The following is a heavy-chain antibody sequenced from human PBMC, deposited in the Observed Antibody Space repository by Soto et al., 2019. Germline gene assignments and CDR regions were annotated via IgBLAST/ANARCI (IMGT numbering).Heavy chain of an antibody. CDR1: GVSVSGYY. V-gene: IGHV4-34*01. CDR2: INHSGRT. J-gene: IGHJ5*02. Sequence: QVQLQQWGAGLLKPSETLSLTCAVYGVSVSGYYWSWIGQPPRTGLEWIREINHSGRTNYNPSLKRRLSIQVDPSKTQFSLKLSSVPAADTAVYYCARHFCNSVVVTATWLNCFDPSGQGTLGTVSP. CDR3: ARHFCNSVVVTATWLNCFDP. D-gene: IGHD2-21*02.